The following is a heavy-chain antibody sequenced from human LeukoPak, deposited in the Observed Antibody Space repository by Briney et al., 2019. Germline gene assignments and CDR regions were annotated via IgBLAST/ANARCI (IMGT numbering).Heavy chain of an antibody. D-gene: IGHD2-2*01. CDR3: ARVGVVVPSAWFDP. CDR1: GGTFSSYA. J-gene: IGHJ5*02. V-gene: IGHV1-18*01. CDR2: ISANNGNT. Sequence: GASVKVSCKASGGTFSSYAISWVRQAPGQGLEWMGWISANNGNTKYAQSLQGRVTMTTDTSTSTAYMELRSLRSDDTAVYYCARVGVVVPSAWFDPWGQGTLVTVSS.